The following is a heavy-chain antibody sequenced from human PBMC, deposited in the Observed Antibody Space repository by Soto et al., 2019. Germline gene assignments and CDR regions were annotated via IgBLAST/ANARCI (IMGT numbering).Heavy chain of an antibody. CDR1: GYSISSGYY. CDR2: IYHSGST. Sequence: SETLSLTCAVSGYSISSGYYWGWIRQPPGKGLEWIGSIYHSGSTYYNPSLKSRVTISVDTSKNQFSLKLSSVTAADTAVYYCARVAESSWLYNWFDPWGQGTLVTVSS. D-gene: IGHD6-13*01. V-gene: IGHV4-38-2*01. CDR3: ARVAESSWLYNWFDP. J-gene: IGHJ5*02.